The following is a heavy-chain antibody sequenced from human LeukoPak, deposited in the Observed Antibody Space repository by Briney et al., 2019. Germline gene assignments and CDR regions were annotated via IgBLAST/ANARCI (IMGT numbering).Heavy chain of an antibody. V-gene: IGHV3-21*01. CDR2: ISSSSSYI. CDR1: GFTFSSYS. D-gene: IGHD6-13*01. Sequence: PGGSLRLSCAASGFTFSSYSMNWVRQAPGKGLEWVSSISSSSSYIYYADSVKGRFTISRDNAKNSLYLQMNSLRAEDTAVYYCARDVSVGIAAARIDYWGQGTLVTVSS. CDR3: ARDVSVGIAAARIDY. J-gene: IGHJ4*02.